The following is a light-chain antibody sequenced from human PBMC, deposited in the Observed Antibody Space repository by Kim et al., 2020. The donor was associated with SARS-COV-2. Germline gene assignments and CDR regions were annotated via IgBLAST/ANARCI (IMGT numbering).Light chain of an antibody. CDR3: QQYDTWPYT. Sequence: EIVMTQSPVTLSVSPGEGATLSCRASQGISSNLAWYQQKPGQAPRLLMSGAATRATGVPARFGGSGSGTDFTLTISGLQSDDFALYFCQQYDTWPYTFGQGTKLEIK. CDR1: QGISSN. V-gene: IGKV3-15*01. J-gene: IGKJ2*01. CDR2: GAA.